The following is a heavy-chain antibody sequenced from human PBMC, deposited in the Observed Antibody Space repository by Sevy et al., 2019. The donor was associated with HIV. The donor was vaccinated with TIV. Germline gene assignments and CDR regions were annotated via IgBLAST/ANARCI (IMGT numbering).Heavy chain of an antibody. CDR2: IYYSGST. Sequence: SETLSLTCTVSGGSISSSSYYWGWIRQPPGKGLEWIGSIYYSGSTYYNPSLKSRVTISVDTSKNHFSLKLSSVTAADTAVYYCVRRGDTMIVRGAFDIWGQGTMVTVSS. CDR1: GGSISSSSYY. CDR3: VRRGDTMIVRGAFDI. V-gene: IGHV4-39*02. J-gene: IGHJ3*02. D-gene: IGHD3-22*01.